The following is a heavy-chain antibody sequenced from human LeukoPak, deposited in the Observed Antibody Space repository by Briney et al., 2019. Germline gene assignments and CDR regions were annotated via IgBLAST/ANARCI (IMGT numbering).Heavy chain of an antibody. CDR1: GFTFDDYA. D-gene: IGHD3-22*01. V-gene: IGHV3-9*01. CDR3: AKDISMYYYDSSGYYDY. CDR2: ISWNSGSI. J-gene: IGHJ4*02. Sequence: PGGSLRLSCAASGFTFDDYAMHWVRQAPGKGLEWASGISWNSGSIGYADSVKGRFTISRDNAKNSLYLQMNSLRAEDTALYYCAKDISMYYYDSSGYYDYWGQGTLVTVSS.